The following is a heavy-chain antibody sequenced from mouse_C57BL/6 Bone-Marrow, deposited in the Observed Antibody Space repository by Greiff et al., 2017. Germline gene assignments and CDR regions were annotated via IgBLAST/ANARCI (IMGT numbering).Heavy chain of an antibody. Sequence: EVKLVESGGGLVQPGGSLSLSCAASGFTFTDYYMSWVRQPPGKALEWLGFIRNKANGYTTEYSASVKGRFTISRDNSQSILYLQMNALRAEDSATYYCARYYGSICDVWGTGTTVTVSS. CDR1: GFTFTDYY. CDR2: IRNKANGYTT. J-gene: IGHJ1*03. V-gene: IGHV7-3*01. CDR3: ARYYGSICDV. D-gene: IGHD1-1*01.